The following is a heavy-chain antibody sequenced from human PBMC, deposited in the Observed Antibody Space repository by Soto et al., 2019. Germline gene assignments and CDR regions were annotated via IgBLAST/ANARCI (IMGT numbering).Heavy chain of an antibody. V-gene: IGHV5-10-1*01. Sequence: PGESLKISCKGSGYNFAGYWITWVRQKPGKVLEWMGRIDPSDSQTYYSPSFRGHVTISATKSITTVFLQWSSLRASDTAMYYCARQIYDSDTGPNFQYYFDSWGQGXPVTVYS. J-gene: IGHJ4*02. CDR3: ARQIYDSDTGPNFQYYFDS. CDR1: GYNFAGYW. D-gene: IGHD3-22*01. CDR2: IDPSDSQT.